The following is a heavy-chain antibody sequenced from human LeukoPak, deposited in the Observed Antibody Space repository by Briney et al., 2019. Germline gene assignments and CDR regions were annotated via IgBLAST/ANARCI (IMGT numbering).Heavy chain of an antibody. D-gene: IGHD3-10*01. CDR1: GFTFSSYC. CDR2: IKQDGSEK. CDR3: AKSIGESHYYMDV. Sequence: PGGSLRLSCAASGFTFSSYCMSWVRQAPGKGLEWVANIKQDGSEKYSVDSVKGRFTISRDNSKNSLYLQMNSLRTEDTALYYCAKSIGESHYYMDVWGKGTTVTISS. J-gene: IGHJ6*03. V-gene: IGHV3-7*03.